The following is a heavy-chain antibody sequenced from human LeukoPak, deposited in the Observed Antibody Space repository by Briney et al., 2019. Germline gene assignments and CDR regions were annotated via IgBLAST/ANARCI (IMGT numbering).Heavy chain of an antibody. J-gene: IGHJ4*02. Sequence: PSGTLRLSCTASGVTISSYRMHWVRQPPGKGLVWVSRINNDGSNTIYADSVKGRFTISRDNAKNTLYLQMNSLRAEDTAVYYCARGDGYNSLNYWGQGTLVTVSS. CDR2: INNDGSNT. CDR3: ARGDGYNSLNY. V-gene: IGHV3-74*01. CDR1: GVTISSYR. D-gene: IGHD5-24*01.